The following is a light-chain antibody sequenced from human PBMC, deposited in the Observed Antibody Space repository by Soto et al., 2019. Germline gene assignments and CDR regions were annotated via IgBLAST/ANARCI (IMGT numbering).Light chain of an antibody. CDR2: GAS. CDR3: QQYGSSPRP. CDR1: QSVSRNF. J-gene: IGKJ1*01. V-gene: IGKV3-20*01. Sequence: EIVLAQSPGTLSLSPGERATLSCRASQSVSRNFLAWYQQKPGQAPWLLIYGASNRAGGVPDRFSGSGSGSDFTLSISRLEPEDYAVYYYQQYGSSPRPFCQGTKVEI.